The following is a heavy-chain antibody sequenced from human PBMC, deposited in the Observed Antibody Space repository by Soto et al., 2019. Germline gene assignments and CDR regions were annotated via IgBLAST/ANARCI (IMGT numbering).Heavy chain of an antibody. J-gene: IGHJ3*02. Sequence: QVQLQESGPGLVKPSQTLSLTCTVSGGSISSGGYYWSWLRQHPGKGLEWIGYIYYSGRTSYNPSLKSRVTISVDTSKNQFSLKLSSVTAADTAVYYCARDTYYYDSSGPPVDAFDIWGQGTMVTVSS. CDR3: ARDTYYYDSSGPPVDAFDI. V-gene: IGHV4-31*03. D-gene: IGHD3-22*01. CDR1: GGSISSGGYY. CDR2: IYYSGRT.